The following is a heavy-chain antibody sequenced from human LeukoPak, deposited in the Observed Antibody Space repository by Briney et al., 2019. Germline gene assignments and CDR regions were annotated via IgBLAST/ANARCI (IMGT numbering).Heavy chain of an antibody. CDR1: GGTFSSYA. J-gene: IGHJ4*02. D-gene: IGHD2-15*01. CDR2: IIPIFGTA. V-gene: IGHV1-69*05. Sequence: SVKVSCKASGGTFSSYAISWVRQAPGQGLEWMGGIIPIFGTANYAQKFQGRVTITTDESTSSVYMELSSLRSEDTAVYYCASPGWQLLEGYVDYWGQGPLVTVSS. CDR3: ASPGWQLLEGYVDY.